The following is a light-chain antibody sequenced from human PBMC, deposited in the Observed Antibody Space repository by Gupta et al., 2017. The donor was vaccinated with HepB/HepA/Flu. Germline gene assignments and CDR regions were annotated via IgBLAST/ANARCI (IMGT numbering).Light chain of an antibody. V-gene: IGKV1-39*01. CDR2: TAS. J-gene: IGKJ1*01. Sequence: DIQMTQSPSSLSASVGDRVTITCRASQSISSYLNWYQQIPGKAPKLLIYTASRLQSGVPSRFSGSGSGTDFTLSISRLQPEDFATYYCQQRDSSPWTFGQGTKVEIK. CDR3: QQRDSSPWT. CDR1: QSISSY.